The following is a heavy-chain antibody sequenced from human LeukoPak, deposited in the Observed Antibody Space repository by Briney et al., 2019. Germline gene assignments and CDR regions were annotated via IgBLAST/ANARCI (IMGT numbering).Heavy chain of an antibody. CDR1: GYTFTGYY. Sequence: ASVKVSCKASGYTFTGYYMHWVRQAPGQGLEWMGWINPNSGGTSYAQKFQGRVTMTRDTSISTAYMELSRLRSDDTAVYYCARMRDIVVVVAATQVSWFDPWGQGTLVTVSS. V-gene: IGHV1-2*02. CDR2: INPNSGGT. CDR3: ARMRDIVVVVAATQVSWFDP. D-gene: IGHD2-15*01. J-gene: IGHJ5*02.